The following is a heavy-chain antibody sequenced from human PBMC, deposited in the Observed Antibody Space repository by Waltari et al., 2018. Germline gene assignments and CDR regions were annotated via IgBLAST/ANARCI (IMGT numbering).Heavy chain of an antibody. CDR2: VDPEDGET. J-gene: IGHJ6*02. D-gene: IGHD1-26*01. Sequence: EVQLVQSGAEVKKPGATVKISCKVSGYTFTDYYMHWVQQAPGKGLEWMGLVDPEDGETIYAEKSQGRVTLTADTATDTAYMELSSLRSEDTAVYYCATPGMGATVAGYHPLFFGMDVWGQGTTVTVSS. V-gene: IGHV1-69-2*01. CDR3: ATPGMGATVAGYHPLFFGMDV. CDR1: GYTFTDYY.